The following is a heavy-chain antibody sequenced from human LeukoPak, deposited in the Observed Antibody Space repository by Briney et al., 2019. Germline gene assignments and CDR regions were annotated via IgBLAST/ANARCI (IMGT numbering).Heavy chain of an antibody. Sequence: PSETLSLTCSVSGGSISTYYWSWIRQTPGKGLEQIGYIYNSGSTNYNPSLEGRVTMSVDTSKNQFSLKLSSVTAADTAVYYCTRGGYYEPIDSWGQGTLVTVSS. D-gene: IGHD3-3*01. CDR2: IYNSGST. CDR3: TRGGYYEPIDS. CDR1: GGSISTYY. J-gene: IGHJ4*02. V-gene: IGHV4-59*01.